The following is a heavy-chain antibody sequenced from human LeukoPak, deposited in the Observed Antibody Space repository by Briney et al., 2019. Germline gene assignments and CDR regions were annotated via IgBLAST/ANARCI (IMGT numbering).Heavy chain of an antibody. J-gene: IGHJ4*02. Sequence: GGSLRLSCAASGFTFSSYAMSWVRQAPGKGLEWVSAISGSGGSTYYADSVKGRFTISSDNSKNTLYLQMNSLRAEDTAVYYCAKVPWGDYGDFYFDYWGQGTLVTVSS. D-gene: IGHD4-17*01. CDR3: AKVPWGDYGDFYFDY. V-gene: IGHV3-23*01. CDR1: GFTFSSYA. CDR2: ISGSGGST.